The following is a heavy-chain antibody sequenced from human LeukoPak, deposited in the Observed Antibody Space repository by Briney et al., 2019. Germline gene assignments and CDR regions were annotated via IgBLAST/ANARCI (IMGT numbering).Heavy chain of an antibody. CDR2: ISSSGRYI. Sequence: GGSLRLSCVVSGFSVSNNYVSWVRQAPGKGLEWVSSISSSGRYIYYADSVKGRFTISRDNAKNSLHLQMKSLRAEDTAVYYCARRGYHDYSGFDYWGQGTLVTVSS. D-gene: IGHD1-26*01. J-gene: IGHJ4*02. V-gene: IGHV3-21*01. CDR1: GFSVSNNY. CDR3: ARRGYHDYSGFDY.